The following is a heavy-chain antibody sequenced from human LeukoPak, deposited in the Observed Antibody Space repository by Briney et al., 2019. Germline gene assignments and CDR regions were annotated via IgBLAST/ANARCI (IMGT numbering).Heavy chain of an antibody. CDR3: ARAGQSDY. V-gene: IGHV3-11*01. CDR2: ISGGSRTI. CDR1: GFTFSDYY. J-gene: IGHJ4*02. Sequence: PGGSLRLSCAASGFTFSDYYMNWIRQAPGNGLEWVSSISGGSRTINYADSVKGRFTTSRDNAKNSLFLQVNSLRAEDTAVYYCARAGQSDYWGQGTLVTVSS.